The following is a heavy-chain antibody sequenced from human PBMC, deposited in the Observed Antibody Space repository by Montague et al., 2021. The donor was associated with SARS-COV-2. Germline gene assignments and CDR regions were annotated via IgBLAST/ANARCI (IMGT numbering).Heavy chain of an antibody. D-gene: IGHD4-17*01. V-gene: IGHV4-61*02. Sequence: TLSLTCTVSGGSIRSGSYYWSWIRQPARKGLEWIGRIYSSGSTNYNPSLKSRVTMSVDTSKNQFSLKVSSVTAADTAVYYCARDYGDYSYYYGLDVWGQGTTVTVPS. CDR3: ARDYGDYSYYYGLDV. CDR2: IYSSGST. J-gene: IGHJ6*02. CDR1: GGSIRSGSYY.